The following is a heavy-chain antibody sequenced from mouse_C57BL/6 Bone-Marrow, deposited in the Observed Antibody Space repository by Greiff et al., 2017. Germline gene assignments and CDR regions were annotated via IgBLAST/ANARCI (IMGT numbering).Heavy chain of an antibody. CDR3: AREGLGITTCDY. D-gene: IGHD2-4*01. J-gene: IGHJ2*01. CDR1: GYTFTSYW. Sequence: VQLQQPGAELVMPGASVKLSCKASGYTFTSYWMHWVKQRPGQGLEWIGEIDPSDSYTNYNQKVKGKSTLTVDKSSSTAYMQLSSLTSEDSAVYYCAREGLGITTCDYWGQGTTLTVSS. CDR2: IDPSDSYT. V-gene: IGHV1-69*01.